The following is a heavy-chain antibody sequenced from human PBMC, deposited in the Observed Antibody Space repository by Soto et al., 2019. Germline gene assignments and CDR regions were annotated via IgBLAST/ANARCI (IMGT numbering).Heavy chain of an antibody. CDR3: ARGRVVVVPAAVYNWFDT. D-gene: IGHD2-2*01. J-gene: IGHJ5*02. V-gene: IGHV3-30*03. Sequence: QVQLVESGGGVVQPGRSLRLSCAASGFTFSSYGMHWVRQAPGKGLEWVAVISYDGSNKYYADSVKGRFTISRDNSNNTVYLHMNSLRAEETDVYYWARGRVVVVPAAVYNWFDTWGQGTLVTVSS. CDR1: GFTFSSYG. CDR2: ISYDGSNK.